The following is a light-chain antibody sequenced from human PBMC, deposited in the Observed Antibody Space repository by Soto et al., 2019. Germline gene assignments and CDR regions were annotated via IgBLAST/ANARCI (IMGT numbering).Light chain of an antibody. Sequence: QYVLTQPPSASGTPGQSVIISCSGSSSNIGSNGVTWYQQLPRTAPKPLIYTTNQRPSGVPDRFSGSKSGTSASLAISGLQSEDEADYYCVAWDDSLYAVVFGGGTKLTVL. V-gene: IGLV1-44*01. CDR1: SSNIGSNG. CDR3: VAWDDSLYAVV. CDR2: TTN. J-gene: IGLJ2*01.